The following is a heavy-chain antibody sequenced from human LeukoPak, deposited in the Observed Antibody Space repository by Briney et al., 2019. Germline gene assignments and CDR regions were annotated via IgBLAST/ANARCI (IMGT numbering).Heavy chain of an antibody. V-gene: IGHV1-18*01. D-gene: IGHD3-3*01. CDR2: ISAYNGNT. Sequence: ASVKVSCKASGYTFTSYGISWVRQAPGQGLEWMRWISAYNGNTNYAQKLQGRVTMTTDTSTSTAYMELRSLRSDDTAVYYCARDSYYDSWSGYFADAFDIWGLGTMVTVSS. CDR3: ARDSYYDSWSGYFADAFDI. CDR1: GYTFTSYG. J-gene: IGHJ3*02.